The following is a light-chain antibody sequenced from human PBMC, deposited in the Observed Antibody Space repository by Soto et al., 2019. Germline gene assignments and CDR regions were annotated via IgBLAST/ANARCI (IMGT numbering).Light chain of an antibody. CDR2: AAS. CDR3: QKSYSTPRK. Sequence: DIQMTHSLSSLSASVLDIVTITCRASQSISSYLNWYQHKPGRAPKLLIYAASSLQSGVPSRFSGSGSGTDFTLTISSLQPEDFATYFCQKSYSTPRKFGQGTKVDIK. V-gene: IGKV1-39*01. J-gene: IGKJ1*01. CDR1: QSISSY.